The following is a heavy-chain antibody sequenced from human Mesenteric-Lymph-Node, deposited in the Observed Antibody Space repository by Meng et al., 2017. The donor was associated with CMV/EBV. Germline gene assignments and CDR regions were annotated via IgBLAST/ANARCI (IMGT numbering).Heavy chain of an antibody. D-gene: IGHD1-20*01. J-gene: IGHJ5*02. CDR3: ARVKWGITGTT. CDR1: GFTFSSYA. Sequence: QVQLVESGGGVGQPGRSLRLSCAASGFTFSSYAMHWVRQAPGKGLEWVAVISYDGSNKYYADSVKGRFTISRDNSKNTLYLQMNSLRAEDTAVYYCARVKWGITGTTWGQGTLVTVSS. CDR2: ISYDGSNK. V-gene: IGHV3-30*04.